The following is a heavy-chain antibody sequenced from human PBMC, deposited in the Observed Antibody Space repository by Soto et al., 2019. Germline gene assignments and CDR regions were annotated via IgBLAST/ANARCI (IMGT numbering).Heavy chain of an antibody. CDR3: ARDSYDSSGYYYDGDY. V-gene: IGHV4-4*02. Sequence: SETLSLTCAVSGGYISSSNWWSWVRQPPGKGLEWIGEIYHRGSTNYNPSLKSRVTISVDKSKNQFSLKLSSVTAADTAVYYCARDSYDSSGYYYDGDYWGQGTLVTVSS. CDR1: GGYISSSNW. CDR2: IYHRGST. D-gene: IGHD3-22*01. J-gene: IGHJ4*02.